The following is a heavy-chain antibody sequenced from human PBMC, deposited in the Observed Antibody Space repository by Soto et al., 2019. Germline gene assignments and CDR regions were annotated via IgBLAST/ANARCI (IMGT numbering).Heavy chain of an antibody. Sequence: QIQLVQSGAEVKKPGSSVKVSCKASGGTFSRYSITWVRQAPGHGVEWIGRIIPIFGIASYAQKFQGRVTITADESTSTAYMELSSLRSDDTAVYYCAREDRDRETGLVPAAIDGMDVWGQGTTVTVSS. J-gene: IGHJ6*02. CDR2: IIPIFGIA. D-gene: IGHD2-2*01. CDR1: GGTFSRYS. CDR3: AREDRDRETGLVPAAIDGMDV. V-gene: IGHV1-69*08.